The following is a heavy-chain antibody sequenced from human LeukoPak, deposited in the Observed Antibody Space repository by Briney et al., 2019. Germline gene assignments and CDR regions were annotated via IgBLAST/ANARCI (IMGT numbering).Heavy chain of an antibody. CDR2: INSDGSGT. J-gene: IGHJ4*02. Sequence: GGSLRLSCAASGFTFSSYWMHWVRQAPGKGLVWVSRINSDGSGTSYADSVKGRFTISRDNAKNTLYLQMNSLRAEDTAVYYCARVGKDYDILTGYYNRGGYYFDYWGQGTLVTVSS. D-gene: IGHD3-9*01. V-gene: IGHV3-74*01. CDR3: ARVGKDYDILTGYYNRGGYYFDY. CDR1: GFTFSSYW.